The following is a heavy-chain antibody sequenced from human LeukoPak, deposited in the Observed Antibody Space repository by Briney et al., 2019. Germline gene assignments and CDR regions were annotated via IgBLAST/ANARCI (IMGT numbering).Heavy chain of an antibody. V-gene: IGHV1-8*01. D-gene: IGHD3-22*01. CDR3: ARGLTGYYDSSGYYSIRENWFDP. CDR1: GYTFTSYD. CDR2: MYPNSGNT. J-gene: IGHJ5*02. Sequence: GASVKVSCKTSGYTFTSYDINWVRQATGQGLEWMGWMYPNSGNTGYAQKFQGRVTMTRNTSISTAYMELSSLRSEDTAVYYCARGLTGYYDSSGYYSIRENWFDPWGQGTLVTVSS.